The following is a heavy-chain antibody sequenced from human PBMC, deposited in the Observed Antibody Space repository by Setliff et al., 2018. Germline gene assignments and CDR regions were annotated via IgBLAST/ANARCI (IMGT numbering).Heavy chain of an antibody. CDR1: EFSLSAFH. Sequence: GSLRLSCVASEFSLSAFHMHWVRQAPGKGLEWVGRVRRNTNSYATAYSASLKGRFTISRDDSKNTAYLQMNSLQTEDTAVYYCARRGVGMGMDVWGKGTTVTVSS. J-gene: IGHJ6*03. D-gene: IGHD2-2*01. CDR2: VRRNTNSYAT. V-gene: IGHV3-73*01. CDR3: ARRGVGMGMDV.